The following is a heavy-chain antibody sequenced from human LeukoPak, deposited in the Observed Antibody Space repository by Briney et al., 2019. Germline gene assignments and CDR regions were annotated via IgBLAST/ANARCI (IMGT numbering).Heavy chain of an antibody. D-gene: IGHD3-16*01. V-gene: IGHV4-59*08. Sequence: SETLSLTCTVSGGSISSYYWSWIRQPPGKGLEWIGYIYYSGSTNYNPSLKSRVTIPVDTSKNQFSLKLSSVTAADTAVYYCARASPYGTPIDYWGQGTLVTVSS. CDR1: GGSISSYY. CDR2: IYYSGST. J-gene: IGHJ4*02. CDR3: ARASPYGTPIDY.